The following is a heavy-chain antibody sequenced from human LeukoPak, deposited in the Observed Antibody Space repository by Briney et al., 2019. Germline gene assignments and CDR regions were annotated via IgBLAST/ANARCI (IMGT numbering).Heavy chain of an antibody. CDR2: ISGSDGST. CDR3: ARGHRLDTAMDQPFDY. Sequence: PGGSLRLSCAASGFTFSTYALTWVRQAPGKGLEWVSVISGSDGSTNYADSVKGRFTISRDNSKNTLYLQMNSLRAEDTAVYYCARGHRLDTAMDQPFDYWGQGTLVTVSS. J-gene: IGHJ4*02. V-gene: IGHV3-23*01. D-gene: IGHD5-18*01. CDR1: GFTFSTYA.